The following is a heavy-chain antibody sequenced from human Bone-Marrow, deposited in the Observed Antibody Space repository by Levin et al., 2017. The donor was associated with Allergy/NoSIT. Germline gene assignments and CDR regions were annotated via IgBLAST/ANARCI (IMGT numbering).Heavy chain of an antibody. Sequence: PGGSLRLSCAASGFIFEDYAMHWVRQAPGKGLEWVSSISLNSDKINYADSVKGRFIVSRDNAKNLVYLRMNSLRSEDTALYYCAKASNYYGNSGYLDLYYDKWGQGTLVTVSS. J-gene: IGHJ4*02. CDR3: AKASNYYGNSGYLDLYYDK. CDR1: GFIFEDYA. V-gene: IGHV3-9*01. CDR2: ISLNSDKI. D-gene: IGHD3-22*01.